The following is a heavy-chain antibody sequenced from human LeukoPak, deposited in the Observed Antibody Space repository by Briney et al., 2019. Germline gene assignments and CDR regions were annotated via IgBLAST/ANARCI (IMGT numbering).Heavy chain of an antibody. D-gene: IGHD2-2*01. CDR3: ARVVVVPAARGDYYYYGMDV. J-gene: IGHJ6*02. Sequence: GGSLRLSCAASGFTFSSYAMSWVRQAPGKGLEWVSYISSSGSTIYYADSVKGRFTISRDNAKNSLYLQMNSLRAEDTAVYYCARVVVVPAARGDYYYYGMDVWGQGTTVTVSS. CDR1: GFTFSSYA. V-gene: IGHV3-48*03. CDR2: ISSSGSTI.